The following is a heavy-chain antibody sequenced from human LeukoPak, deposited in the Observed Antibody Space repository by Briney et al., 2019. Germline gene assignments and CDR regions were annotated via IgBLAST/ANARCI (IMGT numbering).Heavy chain of an antibody. J-gene: IGHJ6*03. CDR1: GYTFTSYA. Sequence: VASVKVSCKTSGYTFTSYAISWVRQAPGQGLEWMGWIITYNGNTYYSQKLQGRVTMTTDTSTSTAYMELRSLRSDDTAVYYCAKTTVTSEEYFYYYMDVWGKGTTVTVSS. V-gene: IGHV1-18*01. CDR3: AKTTVTSEEYFYYYMDV. D-gene: IGHD4-17*01. CDR2: IITYNGNT.